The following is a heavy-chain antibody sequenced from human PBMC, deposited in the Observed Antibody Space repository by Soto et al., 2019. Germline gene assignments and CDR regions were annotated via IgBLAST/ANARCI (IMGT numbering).Heavy chain of an antibody. V-gene: IGHV4-34*01. D-gene: IGHD6-13*01. CDR1: GGSFSGYY. CDR2: INHSGST. Sequence: PSETLSLTCAVYGGSFSGYYWSWIRQPPGKGLEWIGEINHSGSTNYNPSLKSRVTISVDTSKNQFSLKLSSVTAADTAVYYCARGWAAAARTDFDYWGQGTLVTVSS. CDR3: ARGWAAAARTDFDY. J-gene: IGHJ4*02.